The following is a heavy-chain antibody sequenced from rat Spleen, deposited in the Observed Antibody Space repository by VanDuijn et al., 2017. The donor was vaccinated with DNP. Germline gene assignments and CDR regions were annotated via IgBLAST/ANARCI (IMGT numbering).Heavy chain of an antibody. CDR3: ARNNYFDY. V-gene: IGHV2-59*01. J-gene: IGHJ2*01. Sequence: QVQVKESGPGLLLSSETLSLTCTVSGFSLTNYDVNWVRQLPGKGLEWMGRIQSGGNTDYNSALKSRLSISRDTSKSQVFLKMNSLQTEDTATYFCARNNYFDYWGQGVMVTVSS. CDR1: GFSLTNYD. CDR2: IQSGGNT.